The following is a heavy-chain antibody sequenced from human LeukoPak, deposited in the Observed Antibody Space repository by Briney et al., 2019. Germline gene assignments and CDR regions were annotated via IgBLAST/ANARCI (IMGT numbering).Heavy chain of an antibody. CDR2: IRNKANRYTT. CDR3: ASVGGYINGCDAFDI. Sequence: GGSLKLSCEASGFSFSDPHMDWVRQAPGKGLEWVGRIRNKANRYTTGYAASLKGRFTISRDDSKNSLYLQMNSLKTEDTAVYYCASVGGYINGCDAFDIWGQGTMVTVSS. D-gene: IGHD5-18*01. J-gene: IGHJ3*02. CDR1: GFSFSDPH. V-gene: IGHV3-72*01.